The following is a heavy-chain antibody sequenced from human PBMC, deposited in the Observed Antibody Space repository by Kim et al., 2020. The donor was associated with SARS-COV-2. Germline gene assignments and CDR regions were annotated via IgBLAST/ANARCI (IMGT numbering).Heavy chain of an antibody. CDR2: ER. J-gene: IGHJ4*02. V-gene: IGHV3-7*03. CDR3: ARAGQAPFDY. Sequence: ERYKVDSGKGRFTISRDNAKNSLYLQMNSLSAEDTAVYYCARAGQAPFDYWGQGTLVTVSS.